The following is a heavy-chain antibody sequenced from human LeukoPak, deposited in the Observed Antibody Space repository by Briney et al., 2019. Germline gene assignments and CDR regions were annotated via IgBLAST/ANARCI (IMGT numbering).Heavy chain of an antibody. D-gene: IGHD1-26*01. J-gene: IGHJ6*03. CDR1: GFTFSSYS. Sequence: PGGSLRLSCAASGFTFSSYSMNWVRQAPGKGLEWVSYISSSSGNIYYADSVKGRFTISRDNAKNFLYLQMNTLRAEDTALYYCVRVAGDGSYYWDYYYYMDVWGKGTTVTVSS. V-gene: IGHV3-48*04. CDR2: ISSSSGNI. CDR3: VRVAGDGSYYWDYYYYMDV.